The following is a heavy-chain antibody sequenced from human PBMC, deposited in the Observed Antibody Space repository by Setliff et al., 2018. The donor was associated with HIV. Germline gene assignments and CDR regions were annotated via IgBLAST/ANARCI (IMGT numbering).Heavy chain of an antibody. CDR3: ARAPPGIQNDAFDV. CDR2: IYTNGYT. CDR1: GGSISSGSYY. V-gene: IGHV4-61*09. Sequence: SETLSLTCSVSGGSISSGSYYWTWIRQPTGKGPEWIGHIYTNGYTNYNPSLKSRVTISVDTSKNQFSLRLTSVTAADTDVYYCARAPPGIQNDAFDVWGQGTRVTVSS. J-gene: IGHJ3*01.